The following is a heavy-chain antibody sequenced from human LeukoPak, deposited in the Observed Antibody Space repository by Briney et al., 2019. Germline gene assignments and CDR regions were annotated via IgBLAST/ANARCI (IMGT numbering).Heavy chain of an antibody. CDR3: ARVLRGRAKDYDYVWGSYRPYYFDY. V-gene: IGHV4-61*01. CDR1: GGSISSGSYY. D-gene: IGHD3-16*02. CDR2: IYYSGST. J-gene: IGHJ4*02. Sequence: SETLSLTCTVSGGSISSGSYYWSWIRQPPGKGLEWIGYIYYSGSTNYNPFFKSRVTISVDTSKNQFSLKLSSVTAADTAVYYCARVLRGRAKDYDYVWGSYRPYYFDYWGQGTLVTVSS.